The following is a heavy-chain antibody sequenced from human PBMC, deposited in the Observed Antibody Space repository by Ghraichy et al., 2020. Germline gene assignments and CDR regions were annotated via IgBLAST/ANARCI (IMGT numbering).Heavy chain of an antibody. CDR2: ISGSGGST. J-gene: IGHJ4*02. CDR1: GFTFSSYA. D-gene: IGHD3/OR15-3a*01. Sequence: GGSLRLSCAASGFTFSSYAMSWVRQAPGKGLEWVSAISGSGGSTYYADSVKGRFTISRDNSKNTLYLQMNSLRAEDTAVYYCALPRGSPPDLWFDYWGQGTLVTVSS. V-gene: IGHV3-23*01. CDR3: ALPRGSPPDLWFDY.